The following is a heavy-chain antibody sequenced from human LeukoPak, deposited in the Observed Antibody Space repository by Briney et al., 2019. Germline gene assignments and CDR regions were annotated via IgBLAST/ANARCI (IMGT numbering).Heavy chain of an antibody. CDR2: IYHSGST. J-gene: IGHJ4*02. CDR1: GYSISSGYY. D-gene: IGHD5-12*01. Sequence: SETLSLTCAVSGYSISSGYYWGWIRQPPGKGLEWIGSIYHSGSTYYNPSLKSRVTISVDTSKNQFSLKLSSVTAADTAVYYCARGRYEVDYWGQGTLVTVSS. CDR3: ARGRYEVDY. V-gene: IGHV4-38-2*01.